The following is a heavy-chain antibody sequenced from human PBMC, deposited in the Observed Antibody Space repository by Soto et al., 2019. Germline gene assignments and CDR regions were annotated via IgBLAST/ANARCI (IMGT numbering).Heavy chain of an antibody. V-gene: IGHV3-21*01. Sequence: PGGSLRLSCAASGFTFSDYSMYWVRQAPGKGLEWVSSISSSSSYISYADSVRGRVTISRDNAKNSLYLQMNSLTAEDTAVYYCERDGRGGDFIFYFDYWGQGTLVTVSS. CDR2: ISSSSSYI. D-gene: IGHD1-26*01. J-gene: IGHJ4*02. CDR1: GFTFSDYS. CDR3: ERDGRGGDFIFYFDY.